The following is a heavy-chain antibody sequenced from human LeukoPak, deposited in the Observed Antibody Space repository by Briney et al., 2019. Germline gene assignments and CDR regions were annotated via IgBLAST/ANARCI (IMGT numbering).Heavy chain of an antibody. V-gene: IGHV1-18*01. J-gene: IGHJ4*02. CDR3: ARTGGSGSYYNPFFDY. D-gene: IGHD3-10*01. Sequence: ASVKVSCKASGYTFTSYGISWVRQAPGQRLEWMGWISAYNGNTNYAQKLQGRVTMTTDTSTSTAYTELRSLRSDDTAVYYCARTGGSGSYYNPFFDYWGQGTLVTVSS. CDR2: ISAYNGNT. CDR1: GYTFTSYG.